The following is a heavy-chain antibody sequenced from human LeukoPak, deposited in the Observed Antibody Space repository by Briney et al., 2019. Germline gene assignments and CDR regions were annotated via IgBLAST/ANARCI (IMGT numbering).Heavy chain of an antibody. Sequence: PGGSLRLSCTASGFTFGDYAMSWVRQAPGKGLEWVGFIRSKAYGGTTEYAASVKGRFTISRDDSKSIAYLQMNSLKTEDTAVYYCTRAYYHDSRSRTPRGPTGYWGQGTLVTVSS. V-gene: IGHV3-49*04. J-gene: IGHJ4*02. CDR2: IRSKAYGGTT. D-gene: IGHD3-22*01. CDR3: TRAYYHDSRSRTPRGPTGY. CDR1: GFTFGDYA.